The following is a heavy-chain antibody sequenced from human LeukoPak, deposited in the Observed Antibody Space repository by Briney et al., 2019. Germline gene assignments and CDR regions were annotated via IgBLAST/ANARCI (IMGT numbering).Heavy chain of an antibody. V-gene: IGHV3-30*02. J-gene: IGHJ6*03. D-gene: IGHD6-19*01. Sequence: GGSLRLSCAASGFTFSSYGMHWVRQAPGKGLEWVAFIRYDGSNKYYADSVKGRFTISRDNSKNTLYLQMNSLRAEDTAVYYCAKVPQWLAYYYYYYMDVWVKGTTVTISS. CDR2: IRYDGSNK. CDR3: AKVPQWLAYYYYYYMDV. CDR1: GFTFSSYG.